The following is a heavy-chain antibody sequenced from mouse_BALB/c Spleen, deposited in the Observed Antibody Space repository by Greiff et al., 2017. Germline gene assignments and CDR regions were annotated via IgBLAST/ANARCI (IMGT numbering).Heavy chain of an antibody. J-gene: IGHJ2*01. Sequence: EVKLMESGGGLVQPGGSLKLSCAASGFTFSSYYMSWVRQTPEKRLELVAAINSNGGSTYYPDTVKGRFTISRDNAKNTLYLQMSSLKSEDTALYYCARHSSLDYWGQGTTLTVSS. V-gene: IGHV5-6-2*01. CDR2: INSNGGST. CDR3: ARHSSLDY. CDR1: GFTFSSYY.